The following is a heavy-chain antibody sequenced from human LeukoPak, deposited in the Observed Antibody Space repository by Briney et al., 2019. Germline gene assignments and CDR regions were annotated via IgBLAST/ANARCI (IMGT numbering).Heavy chain of an antibody. D-gene: IGHD4-23*01. V-gene: IGHV1-18*01. CDR3: ARDRRWDLERGVVYFDY. Sequence: ASVKVSCKASGYTFTRYAFSWVRQAPGQGLEWLGWISAYNRNTIYAQKFQGRVTLTTGTPTSTAHMELGNLGSDDTAVYYCARDRRWDLERGVVYFDYWGQGTLVTVSS. CDR2: ISAYNRNT. CDR1: GYTFTRYA. J-gene: IGHJ4*02.